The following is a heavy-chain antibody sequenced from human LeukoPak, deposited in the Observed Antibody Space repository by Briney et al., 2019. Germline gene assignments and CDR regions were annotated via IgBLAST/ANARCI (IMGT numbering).Heavy chain of an antibody. D-gene: IGHD2/OR15-2a*01. V-gene: IGHV4-61*01. CDR2: IHYTGST. CDR1: DDSISSSISNYY. CDR3: ARENIYMHYLDY. J-gene: IGHJ4*02. Sequence: SETLSLTRTVSDDSISSSISNYYWSWIRQPPGKGLEWIGYIHYTGSTNYNPSLKNRITISGDTSKSQFSLKLTSVTAADTAVYYCARENIYMHYLDYWGQGTLVTVSS.